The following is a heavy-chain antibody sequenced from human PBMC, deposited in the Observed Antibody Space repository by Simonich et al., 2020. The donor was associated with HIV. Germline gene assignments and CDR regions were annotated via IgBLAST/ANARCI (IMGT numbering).Heavy chain of an antibody. V-gene: IGHV5-51*03. D-gene: IGHD2-15*01. CDR3: VTDKGYCSGGSCYQDAFDI. CDR2: IYPGDSDT. J-gene: IGHJ3*02. CDR1: GYSFTSYW. Sequence: EVQLVQSGAEVKKPGESLKISCKGSGYSFTSYWIGWVRQMPGKGLEWMGIIYPGDSDTRYSTSFQGQVTISADKSISTAYLQWSSLKASDTAMYYCVTDKGYCSGGSCYQDAFDIWGQGTMVTVSS.